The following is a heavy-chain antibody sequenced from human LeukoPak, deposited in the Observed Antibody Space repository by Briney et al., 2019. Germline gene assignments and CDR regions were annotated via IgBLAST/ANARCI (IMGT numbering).Heavy chain of an antibody. CDR1: GFTFSSYT. V-gene: IGHV3-21*01. CDR3: AREVRIAASGRAFDM. Sequence: PGGSLRLSGAASGFTFSSYTMNWVRQAPGKGLEWVSSISSSSSYINYADSVKGRFTISRDNAKNSLYLQMNSLRAEDTAVYYCAREVRIAASGRAFDMWGQGTMVTVSS. J-gene: IGHJ3*02. D-gene: IGHD6-13*01. CDR2: ISSSSSYI.